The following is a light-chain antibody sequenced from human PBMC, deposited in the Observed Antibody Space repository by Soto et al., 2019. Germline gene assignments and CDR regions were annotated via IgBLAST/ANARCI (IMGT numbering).Light chain of an antibody. V-gene: IGKV3-15*01. CDR1: QSISGD. CDR3: QQYNNWPRT. Sequence: EIVFTQAAGTLSLSPGERATLSCRASQSISGDLAWYQQKPGQPPRLLTYDASTRPTGIPARFSGSGSGTEFTLTISSLQSEDFAVYYCQQYNNWPRTFGQGTRLEIK. CDR2: DAS. J-gene: IGKJ5*01.